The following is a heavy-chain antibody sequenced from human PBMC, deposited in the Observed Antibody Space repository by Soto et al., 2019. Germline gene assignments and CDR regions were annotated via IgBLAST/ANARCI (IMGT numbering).Heavy chain of an antibody. D-gene: IGHD2-15*01. Sequence: EVQLVESGGGLVKPGGSLRLSCAASGFTFSSYSMNWVRQAPGKGLEWVSSISSSSSYIYYADSVKGRFTISRDNAKNSLYLQMNSQRAEDTAVYYCARDLEGYCSGGSCYYRAYYYYGMDVWGQGTTVTVSS. J-gene: IGHJ6*02. CDR2: ISSSSSYI. CDR3: ARDLEGYCSGGSCYYRAYYYYGMDV. CDR1: GFTFSSYS. V-gene: IGHV3-21*01.